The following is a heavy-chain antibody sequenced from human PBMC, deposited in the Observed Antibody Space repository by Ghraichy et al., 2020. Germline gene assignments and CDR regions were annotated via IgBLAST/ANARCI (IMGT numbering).Heavy chain of an antibody. D-gene: IGHD6-6*01. Sequence: GGSLRLSCAASGFTFNNYRMNWVRQSPGKGLEWISYIGTSCATIYYADSVKGRFTISRDNAENSVYLQMRGLGDEDTGVYFYAREQLGSPHFDYWGQGTPVTVSS. CDR3: AREQLGSPHFDY. J-gene: IGHJ4*02. CDR2: IGTSCATI. V-gene: IGHV3-48*02. CDR1: GFTFNNYR.